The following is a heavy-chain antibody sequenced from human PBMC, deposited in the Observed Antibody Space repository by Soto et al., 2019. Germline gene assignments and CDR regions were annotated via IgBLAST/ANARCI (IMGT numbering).Heavy chain of an antibody. CDR1: GGTFSSDG. J-gene: IGHJ2*01. Sequence: QVQLVQSGAEVKKPGSSVKVSCKASGGTFSSDGISWVRQAPGQGLEWMGGITPIFRATKYAQKFQGRVTITADESTSTAYMELSSLRSEDTAVYYCARGRDTYYYDSSGYSGWYFDLWCRGTLVTVSS. CDR2: ITPIFRAT. D-gene: IGHD3-22*01. CDR3: ARGRDTYYYDSSGYSGWYFDL. V-gene: IGHV1-69*01.